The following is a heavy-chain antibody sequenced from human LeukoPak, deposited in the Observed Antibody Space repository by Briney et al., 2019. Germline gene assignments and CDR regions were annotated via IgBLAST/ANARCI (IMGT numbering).Heavy chain of an antibody. Sequence: PGRSLRLSCAASGFTFSSYGMHWVRQAPGKGLEWVAVICYDGSNKYYADSVKGRFTISRDNSKNTLYLQMNSLRAEDTAVYYCARAVAVETSFDYWGQGTLVTVSS. CDR1: GFTFSSYG. V-gene: IGHV3-33*01. CDR2: ICYDGSNK. D-gene: IGHD6-19*01. J-gene: IGHJ4*02. CDR3: ARAVAVETSFDY.